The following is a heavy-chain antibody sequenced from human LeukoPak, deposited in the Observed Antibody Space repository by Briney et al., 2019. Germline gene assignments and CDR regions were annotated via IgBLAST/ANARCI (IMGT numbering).Heavy chain of an antibody. D-gene: IGHD3-3*01. CDR3: ARGSGYDFWSGPYYSDY. CDR1: GYTFTSYG. J-gene: IGHJ4*02. Sequence: ASVKVSCKASGYTFTSYGISWVRQAPGQGLEWMGWISAYNGNTNYAQKLQGRVTMTTDTSTSTAYMELRSLRSDDTAVYYCARGSGYDFWSGPYYSDYWGQGTLVTVSS. CDR2: ISAYNGNT. V-gene: IGHV1-18*01.